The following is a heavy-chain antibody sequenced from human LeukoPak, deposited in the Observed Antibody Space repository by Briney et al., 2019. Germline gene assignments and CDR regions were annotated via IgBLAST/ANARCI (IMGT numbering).Heavy chain of an antibody. J-gene: IGHJ4*02. D-gene: IGHD3-22*01. Sequence: GGSLRLSYAASGFTFSSYAMSWVRQAPGKGLEWVSAISGSGGSTYYADSVKGRFTISRDNSKNTLYLQMNSLRAEDTAVYYCAKDYYDSSGYYYAHFDYWGQGTLVTVSS. CDR1: GFTFSSYA. CDR2: ISGSGGST. CDR3: AKDYYDSSGYYYAHFDY. V-gene: IGHV3-23*01.